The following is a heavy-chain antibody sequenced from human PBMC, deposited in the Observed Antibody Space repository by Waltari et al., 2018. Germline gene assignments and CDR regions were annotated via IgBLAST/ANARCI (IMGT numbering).Heavy chain of an antibody. CDR2: IKQDGSEK. Sequence: EVQLVESGGGLVQPGGSLRLSCAASGFTFSDYWMNWVRQAPGKGVEWVANIKQDGSEKYYVDSVKGRFTISRDNTKNSLYLQMNSLRAEDTAVYYCARVTRNSPPDYWGQGTLVTVSS. CDR1: GFTFSDYW. V-gene: IGHV3-7*04. D-gene: IGHD2-2*01. J-gene: IGHJ4*02. CDR3: ARVTRNSPPDY.